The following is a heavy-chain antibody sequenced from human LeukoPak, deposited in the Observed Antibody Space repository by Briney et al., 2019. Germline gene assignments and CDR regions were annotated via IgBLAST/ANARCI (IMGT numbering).Heavy chain of an antibody. CDR3: AKGASSSAFDP. Sequence: GGSLRLSCAASGFTFSSYSMSWVRQARGQGLEWVSSISGSGGSMSYTDSVMGRFTISRDNSKNTMYLQMSSLRADDTAVYYCAKGASSSAFDPWGPGTLVTVSS. J-gene: IGHJ5*02. CDR2: ISGSGGSM. D-gene: IGHD6-13*01. V-gene: IGHV3-23*01. CDR1: GFTFSSYS.